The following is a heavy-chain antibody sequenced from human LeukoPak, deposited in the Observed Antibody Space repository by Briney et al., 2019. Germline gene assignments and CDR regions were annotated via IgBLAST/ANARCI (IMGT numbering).Heavy chain of an antibody. Sequence: SETLSLTCTVPGGSISSYYWSWIRQPPGKGLEWIGYIYYSGSTNYNPSLKSRVTISVDTSKNQFSLKLSSVTAADTAVYYCARDKGHYYYYGMDVWGQGTTVTVSS. J-gene: IGHJ6*02. CDR3: ARDKGHYYYYGMDV. CDR1: GGSISSYY. CDR2: IYYSGST. V-gene: IGHV4-59*01.